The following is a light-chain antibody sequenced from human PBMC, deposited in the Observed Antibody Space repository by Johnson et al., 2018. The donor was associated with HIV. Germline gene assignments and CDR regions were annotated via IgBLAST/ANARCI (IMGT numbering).Light chain of an antibody. CDR1: SSNIGNNY. Sequence: QAVLTQPPSVSAAPGQKVTISCSGSSSNIGNNYVSWYQQLPGTAPKLLIYENNKRPSGIPDRFSGSKSGPSATLGITGLPTGDEADYYCGTWDSGLSAFFGTGTKVTGL. V-gene: IGLV1-51*02. CDR3: GTWDSGLSAF. CDR2: ENN. J-gene: IGLJ1*01.